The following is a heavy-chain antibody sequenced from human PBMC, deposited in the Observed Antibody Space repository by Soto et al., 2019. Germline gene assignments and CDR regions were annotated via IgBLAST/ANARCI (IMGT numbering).Heavy chain of an antibody. CDR2: ISSSSSYT. V-gene: IGHV3-11*06. CDR3: ARGSESYYGMDV. CDR1: GFTFRDYY. J-gene: IGHJ6*02. Sequence: GGSLRLSCAASGFTFRDYYMSWIRQAPGKGLEWVSYISSSSSYTNYADSVKGRFTISRDNAKNSLYLQMNSLRAEDTAVYYCARGSESYYGMDVWGQGTTVTVSS.